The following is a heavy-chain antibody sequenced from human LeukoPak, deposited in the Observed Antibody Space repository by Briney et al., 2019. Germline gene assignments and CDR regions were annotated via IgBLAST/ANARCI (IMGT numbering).Heavy chain of an antibody. J-gene: IGHJ4*02. Sequence: PGRSLRLSCAASGFTFDDYAMHWVRQAPGKGLEWVSCISWNSGSIGYADSVKGRFTISRDNAKNSLYLQMNSLRAEDTALYYCAKDMGPSSSWYYFDYWGQGTLVTVSS. CDR2: ISWNSGSI. CDR1: GFTFDDYA. V-gene: IGHV3-9*01. D-gene: IGHD6-13*01. CDR3: AKDMGPSSSWYYFDY.